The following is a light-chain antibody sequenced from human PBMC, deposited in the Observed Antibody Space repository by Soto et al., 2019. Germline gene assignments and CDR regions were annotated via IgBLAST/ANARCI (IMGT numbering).Light chain of an antibody. CDR1: QDISNY. V-gene: IGKV1-33*01. CDR3: QQYDNLPIT. J-gene: IGKJ5*01. Sequence: DIQMTQSPSSLSASVGDRDTITCQASQDISNYLNWYQQKPGKAPKLLIYDASNLETGVPSRFSGSGSGTDFTFTISSLQPEDIATYYCQQYDNLPITFGQGTRLEI. CDR2: DAS.